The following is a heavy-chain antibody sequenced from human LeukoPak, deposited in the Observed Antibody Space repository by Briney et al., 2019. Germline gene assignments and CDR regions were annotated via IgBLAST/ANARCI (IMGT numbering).Heavy chain of an antibody. CDR2: ISSSGRTI. V-gene: IGHV3-48*04. CDR1: GFTFSSYS. J-gene: IGHJ4*02. Sequence: GGSLRLSCAASGFTFSSYSMNWVRQAPGKGLEWVSSISSSGRTIYYADSVKGRFTISRDNAKNSLYLQMSSLRTEDTAVYYCSSSTAIGYWGQGTLVTVSS. CDR3: SSSTAIGY.